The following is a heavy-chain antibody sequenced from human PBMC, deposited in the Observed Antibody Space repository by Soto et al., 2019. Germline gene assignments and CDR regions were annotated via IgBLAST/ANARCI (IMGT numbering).Heavy chain of an antibody. CDR3: AREDYVDYLNCYFDN. V-gene: IGHV3-66*01. CDR2: IYSGGST. J-gene: IGHJ4*01. D-gene: IGHD4-17*01. Sequence: PGGSLRLSCAASGFTVSSNYMSWVRQAPGKGLEWVSVIYSGGSTYYADSVKGRFTISRDNSKNTLYLQMNSLRAEDTAVYYCAREDYVDYLNCYFDNRDLESLSPPP. CDR1: GFTVSSNY.